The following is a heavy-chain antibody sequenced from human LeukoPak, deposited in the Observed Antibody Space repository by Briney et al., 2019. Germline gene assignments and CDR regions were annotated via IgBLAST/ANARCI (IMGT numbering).Heavy chain of an antibody. CDR1: GYTFTSYG. J-gene: IGHJ5*02. D-gene: IGHD5-18*01. V-gene: IGHV1-18*01. CDR3: ARAVGYSYGYEGNWFDP. Sequence: GASVKVSCKASGYTFTSYGISWVRQAPGQRLEWMGWISAYNGNTNYAQKLQGRVTMTTDTSTSTAYMELRSLRSDDTAVYYCARAVGYSYGYEGNWFDPWGQGTLVTVSS. CDR2: ISAYNGNT.